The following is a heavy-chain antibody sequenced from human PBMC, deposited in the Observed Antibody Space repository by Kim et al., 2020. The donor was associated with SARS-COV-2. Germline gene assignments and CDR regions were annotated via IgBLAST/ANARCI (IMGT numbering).Heavy chain of an antibody. J-gene: IGHJ5*02. D-gene: IGHD3-16*01. V-gene: IGHV3-7*01. CDR3: AREMTYYDYVWDNIWSWFDP. CDR2: IKQDGSEK. Sequence: GGSLRLSCAASGFTFSSYWMSWVRQAPGKGLEWVANIKQDGSEKYYVDSVKGRFTISRDNAKNSLYLQMNSLRAEDTAVYYCAREMTYYDYVWDNIWSWFDPWGQGTLVTVSS. CDR1: GFTFSSYW.